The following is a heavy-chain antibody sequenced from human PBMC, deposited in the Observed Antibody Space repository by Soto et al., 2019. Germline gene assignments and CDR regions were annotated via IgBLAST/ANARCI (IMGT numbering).Heavy chain of an antibody. CDR1: GYTLTELS. CDR2: FDPEDGET. CDR3: ATTDLRFLEWSNPVSYYYYSGMDV. D-gene: IGHD3-3*01. V-gene: IGHV1-24*01. J-gene: IGHJ6*02. Sequence: ASVKVSCKVSGYTLTELSMHWVRQAPGKGLEWMGGFDPEDGETIYAQKFQGRVTMTEDTSTDTAYMELSSLRSEDTAVYYCATTDLRFLEWSNPVSYYYYSGMDVWSQGTTVTVSS.